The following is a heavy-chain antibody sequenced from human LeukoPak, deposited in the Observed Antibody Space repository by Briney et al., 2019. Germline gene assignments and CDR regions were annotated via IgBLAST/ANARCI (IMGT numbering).Heavy chain of an antibody. CDR2: ISSSSSYI. D-gene: IGHD6-13*01. CDR3: ARSSSQSWYHDIDY. J-gene: IGHJ4*02. Sequence: GGSLRLSCAASGFTFSSYSMNWVRQAPGKGLEWVSSISSSSSYIYYADSVKGRFTISRDNAKNSLYLQMNSLRAEDTAVYYCARSSSQSWYHDIDYWGQGTLVTVSS. CDR1: GFTFSSYS. V-gene: IGHV3-21*06.